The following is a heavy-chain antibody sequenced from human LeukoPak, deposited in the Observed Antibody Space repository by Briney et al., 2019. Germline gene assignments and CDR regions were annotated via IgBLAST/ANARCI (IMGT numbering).Heavy chain of an antibody. CDR3: ARFSHSVVGTTQFDF. Sequence: GGSLRLSCAASVYRSSSYAMSWVRQAPGRGLEWMSSISGSVGDTNYADSVKGGFTISRDNSKNTLYLQMNSLRAEDTAIYYCARFSHSVVGTTQFDFWGQGTLVTVSS. CDR2: ISGSVGDT. CDR1: VYRSSSYA. J-gene: IGHJ4*02. V-gene: IGHV3-23*01. D-gene: IGHD2-15*01.